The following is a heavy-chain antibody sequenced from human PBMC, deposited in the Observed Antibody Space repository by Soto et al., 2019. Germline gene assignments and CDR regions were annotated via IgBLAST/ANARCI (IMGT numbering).Heavy chain of an antibody. CDR3: ARSRTTFGGENWFDP. CDR1: GGSISSYY. V-gene: IGHV4-59*01. CDR2: IYYSGST. J-gene: IGHJ5*02. D-gene: IGHD3-16*01. Sequence: SETLSLICTVSGGSISSYYWSWVRQPPGKGLEWIGYIYYSGSTNYNPSLKSRVTISVDTSKNQFSLKLSSVTAADTAVYYCARSRTTFGGENWFDPWGQGTLVTVSS.